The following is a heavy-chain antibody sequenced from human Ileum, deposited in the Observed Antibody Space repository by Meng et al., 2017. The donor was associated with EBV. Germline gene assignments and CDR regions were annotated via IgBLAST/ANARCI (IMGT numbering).Heavy chain of an antibody. CDR1: GGTLSTYS. D-gene: IGHD6-19*01. V-gene: IGHV1-69*06. CDR3: SRGGDSSGWYWYFDF. CDR2: IIPISETT. Sequence: QGQLEQSGAEGKKPGSSGKVSCKASGGTLSTYSISWVRQAPGQGLEWMGGIIPISETTQYAQKFQGRVTIIADRSTNTVYMELSSLRSDDTAVYYCSRGGDSSGWYWYFDFWGQGTLVTVSS. J-gene: IGHJ4*02.